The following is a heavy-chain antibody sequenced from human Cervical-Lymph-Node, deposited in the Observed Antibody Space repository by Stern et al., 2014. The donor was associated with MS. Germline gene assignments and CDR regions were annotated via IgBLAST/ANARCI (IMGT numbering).Heavy chain of an antibody. Sequence: VQLVESGPGLVKPSGTLSLTCAVSSVSISSANWWNWVRQPPGKGLEWIGEIYHSGTTNYNPSLKSRVNISVDKSKNQFSLQLSAVTAADTALYYCARGSSNAANLCYYYGMDVWGQGTTVTVSS. D-gene: IGHD3-16*01. J-gene: IGHJ6*02. CDR1: SVSISSANW. CDR2: IYHSGTT. CDR3: ARGSSNAANLCYYYGMDV. V-gene: IGHV4-4*02.